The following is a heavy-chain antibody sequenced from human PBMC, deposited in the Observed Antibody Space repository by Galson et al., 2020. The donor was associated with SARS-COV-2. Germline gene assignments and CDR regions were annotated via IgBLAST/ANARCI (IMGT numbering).Heavy chain of an antibody. V-gene: IGHV4-59*01. Sequence: SETLSLTCTVSGGSIRSFYWVWMRQPAGKGLEWIGSISDSGSANYNPSLKSRVFMSLDTSKTECSLKLNTVTAADTAMYYCARGRPDYGDYGYDYWGRGTLVTVSS. J-gene: IGHJ4*02. CDR1: GGSIRSFY. D-gene: IGHD4-17*01. CDR3: ARGRPDYGDYGYDY. CDR2: ISDSGSA.